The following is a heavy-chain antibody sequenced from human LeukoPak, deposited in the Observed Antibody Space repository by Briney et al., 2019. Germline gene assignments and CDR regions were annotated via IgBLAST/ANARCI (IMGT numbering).Heavy chain of an antibody. V-gene: IGHV3-64*01. CDR1: GFTFSSYA. CDR3: AKGYCSGGSCHYYFDY. J-gene: IGHJ4*02. D-gene: IGHD2-15*01. Sequence: GGSLRLSCAASGFTFSSYATHWVRQAPGKGLEYVSAISSNGGSTYYANSVKGRFTISRDNSKNTLYLQMGSLRAEDMAVYYCAKGYCSGGSCHYYFDYWGQGTLVTVSS. CDR2: ISSNGGST.